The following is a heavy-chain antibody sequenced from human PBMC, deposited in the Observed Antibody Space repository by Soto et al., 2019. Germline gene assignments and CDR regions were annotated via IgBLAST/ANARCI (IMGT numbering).Heavy chain of an antibody. CDR1: GGTFSSYA. CDR2: IIPIFGTA. CDR3: ARVGGSGNYRYYAMDV. J-gene: IGHJ6*02. D-gene: IGHD3-10*01. Sequence: QVQVVQSGAEVKKPGSSVKVSCKASGGTFSSYAISWVRQAPGQGLEWMGGIIPIFGTANYAQKFQGRVTITAAESTSTAYMELSSLRSEDTAVYYCARVGGSGNYRYYAMDVWGQGTTVTVSS. V-gene: IGHV1-69*12.